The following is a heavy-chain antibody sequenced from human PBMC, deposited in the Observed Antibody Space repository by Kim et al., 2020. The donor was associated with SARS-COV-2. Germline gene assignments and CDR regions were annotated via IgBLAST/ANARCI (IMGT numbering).Heavy chain of an antibody. CDR3: ARKEWGSSPISARYWYFDL. CDR1: GGSISSYY. D-gene: IGHD6-6*01. J-gene: IGHJ2*01. V-gene: IGHV4-59*01. CDR2: IYYSGST. Sequence: SETLSLTCTVSGGSISSYYWSWIRQPPGKGLEWIGYIYYSGSTNYNPSLKSRVTISVDTSKNQFSLKLSSVTAADTAVYYCARKEWGSSPISARYWYFDLWGRGTLVTVSS.